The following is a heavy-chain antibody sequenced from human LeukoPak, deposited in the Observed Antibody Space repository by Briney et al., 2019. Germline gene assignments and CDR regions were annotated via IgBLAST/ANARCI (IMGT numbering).Heavy chain of an antibody. Sequence: GGSLRLSCAASGFTFSNAWMNWVRQAPGKGLEWVAVIWYDGSNKYYADSVRGRFTISRDNSKNTLYLQMNSLRAEDTAVYYCARESRRWREFDIWGQGTRVTVSS. CDR1: GFTFSNAW. CDR3: ARESRRWREFDI. CDR2: IWYDGSNK. V-gene: IGHV3-33*08. D-gene: IGHD5-24*01. J-gene: IGHJ3*02.